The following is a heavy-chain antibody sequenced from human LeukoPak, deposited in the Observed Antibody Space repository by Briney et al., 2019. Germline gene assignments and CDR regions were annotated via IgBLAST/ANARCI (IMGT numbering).Heavy chain of an antibody. CDR2: IYPGDSDT. CDR3: ARSGTINYDFWSGSAYNWFDP. D-gene: IGHD3-3*01. Sequence: GESLKISCKGSGYSFTSYWIGGVRQMPGKGLERMGIIYPGDSDTRYSPSFQGQVIISADKSIRTAYLQWSSLKASDTAMYYCARSGTINYDFWSGSAYNWFDPWGQGTLVTVSS. J-gene: IGHJ5*02. V-gene: IGHV5-51*01. CDR1: GYSFTSYW.